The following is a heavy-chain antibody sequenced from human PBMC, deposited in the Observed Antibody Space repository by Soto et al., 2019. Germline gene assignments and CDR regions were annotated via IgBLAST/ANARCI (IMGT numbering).Heavy chain of an antibody. CDR2: IKSDRSTT. CDR1: GFTFSNNS. D-gene: IGHD2-15*01. CDR3: VCRISSVSQGYFDS. J-gene: IGHJ5*01. V-gene: IGHV3-74*01. Sequence: WGSLLLSCASSGFTFSNNSIHWVRQAPGKGLVWVARIKSDRSTTSSEDSVKGRLTVSRDNPKNTVYLQMTNLRAEDTAVYYCVCRISSVSQGYFDSWGQGTLVTVSS.